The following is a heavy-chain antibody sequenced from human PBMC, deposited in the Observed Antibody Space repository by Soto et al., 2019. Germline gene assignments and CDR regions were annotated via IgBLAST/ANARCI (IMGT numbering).Heavy chain of an antibody. V-gene: IGHV4-4*08. CDR3: ARMYSSGSGWFGS. D-gene: IGHD3-22*01. CDR1: CPSISSCS. J-gene: IGHJ5*01. Sequence: SQILSLTCTVSCPSISSCSWRWIRQPPGKGLEWIGSFYSSGSIIYNPSLKSRVSLSGDTSRNQFSMTLTSVTAADTALYYGARMYSSGSGWFGSWGEGTLVTVPS. CDR2: FYSSGSI.